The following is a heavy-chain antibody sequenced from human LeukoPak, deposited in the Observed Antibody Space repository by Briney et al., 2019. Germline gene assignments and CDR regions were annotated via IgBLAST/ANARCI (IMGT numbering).Heavy chain of an antibody. V-gene: IGHV4-34*01. CDR2: INHSGST. CDR3: ARAAVRYCSGGSCYSLWWFDP. Sequence: SETLSLTCAVYGGSFSGYYWSWIRQPPGKGLEWIGEINHSGSTNYNPSLKSRVTISVDTSKNQFSLKLSSVTAADTAVYYCARAAVRYCSGGSCYSLWWFDPWGQGTLVTVSS. CDR1: GGSFSGYY. J-gene: IGHJ5*02. D-gene: IGHD2-15*01.